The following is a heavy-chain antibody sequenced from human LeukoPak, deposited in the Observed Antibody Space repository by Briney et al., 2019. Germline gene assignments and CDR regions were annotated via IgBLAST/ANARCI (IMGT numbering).Heavy chain of an antibody. CDR3: ARDLRAAYYGSGSYYFDAFDI. J-gene: IGHJ3*02. Sequence: PSETLSLTCTVSGGSMSSYFWSWVRQPPGKGLEWIGYIFYSGNTNYNPSLKSRVTISLDTSKNQFSLQLSSVTAADTALYYCARDLRAAYYGSGSYYFDAFDIWGQGTMVTVSS. CDR1: GGSMSSYF. CDR2: IFYSGNT. V-gene: IGHV4-59*01. D-gene: IGHD3-10*01.